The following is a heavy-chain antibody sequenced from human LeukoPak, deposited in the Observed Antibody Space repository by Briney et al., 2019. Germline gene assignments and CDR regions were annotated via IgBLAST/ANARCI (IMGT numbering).Heavy chain of an antibody. J-gene: IGHJ6*02. D-gene: IGHD2-2*01. CDR1: GFTFSSYS. V-gene: IGHV3-21*01. CDR3: ARGYCSSTSCQSRMAGGYYYYGMDV. CDR2: ISSSSSYI. Sequence: GGSLRLSCAASGFTFSSYSMNWVRQAPGKGLEWVSSISSSSSYIYYADSVKGRFTISRDNSKNTLYLQMNSLRAEDTAVYYCARGYCSSTSCQSRMAGGYYYYGMDVWGQGTTVTVSS.